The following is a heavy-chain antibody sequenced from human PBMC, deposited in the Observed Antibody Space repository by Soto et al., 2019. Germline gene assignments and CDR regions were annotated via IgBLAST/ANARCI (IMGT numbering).Heavy chain of an antibody. V-gene: IGHV4-61*01. CDR2: IYHNETP. J-gene: IGHJ5*01. Sequence: SETLSLTCTVSGGSLTFGSYYWSWIRQSPGKGLEWIGHIYHNETPNHNTALKSRVTISVDTSRNQFSLKLTSVTAADTAVYYCARDRVGVSSNWFDSWGRGTLVTVSS. D-gene: IGHD1-26*01. CDR1: GGSLTFGSYY. CDR3: ARDRVGVSSNWFDS.